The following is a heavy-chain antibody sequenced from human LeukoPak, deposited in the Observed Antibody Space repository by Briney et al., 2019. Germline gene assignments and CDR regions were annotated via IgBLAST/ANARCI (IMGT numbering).Heavy chain of an antibody. Sequence: GGSLRLSCAASGFTFSIYWMSWVRQAPGKGLEWVAKIKQDVSAKYYVDSVKGRFTISSDNAKNSVYLQMDSLRAEDTALYYCARVRGASIVTGGYYFDYWGQGTLVTVSS. CDR1: GFTFSIYW. CDR2: IKQDVSAK. V-gene: IGHV3-7*05. CDR3: ARVRGASIVTGGYYFDY. J-gene: IGHJ4*02. D-gene: IGHD3-16*02.